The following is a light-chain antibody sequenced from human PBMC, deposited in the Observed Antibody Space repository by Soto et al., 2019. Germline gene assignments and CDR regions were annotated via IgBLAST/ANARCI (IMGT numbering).Light chain of an antibody. J-gene: IGKJ1*01. V-gene: IGKV1-5*03. CDR1: QSINSW. CDR3: QQYITYRWT. CDR2: KAS. Sequence: DIQMTQSPSTLSASVGDRVTITCRASQSINSWLAWYQQKPGKAPKLLIYKASSLESGVPSRFSGSGSGTEFTLTISSLQPDDFSTYYCQQYITYRWTFGQGTKVEIK.